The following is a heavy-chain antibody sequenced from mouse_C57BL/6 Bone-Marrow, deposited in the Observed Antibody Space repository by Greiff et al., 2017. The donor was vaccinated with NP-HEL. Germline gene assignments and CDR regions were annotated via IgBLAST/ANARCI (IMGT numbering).Heavy chain of an antibody. D-gene: IGHD1-1*01. J-gene: IGHJ3*01. Sequence: DVMLVESGGGLVQPGGSLKLSCAASGFTFSDYYMYWVRQTPGKRLEWVAYISNGGGSTYYPDTVKGRFTISRDNAKNTLYLQMSRLKSEDTAMYYCARPYYYYGSTGYWGQGTLVTVSA. CDR2: ISNGGGST. V-gene: IGHV5-12*01. CDR1: GFTFSDYY. CDR3: ARPYYYYGSTGY.